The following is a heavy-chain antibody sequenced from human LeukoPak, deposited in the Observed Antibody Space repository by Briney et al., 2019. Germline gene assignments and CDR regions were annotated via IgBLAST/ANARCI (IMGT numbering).Heavy chain of an antibody. CDR3: AKDLLGATDPIDFDY. CDR2: ISGSGHDI. V-gene: IGHV3-11*04. Sequence: GGSLRLSCAASGFTFSDSYMTWVRQAPGKGVEWVAYISGSGHDINYSDSVKGRFTISRDNAKNSLYLQMSSLRAEDTAVYYCAKDLLGATDPIDFDYWGRGTLVTVSS. D-gene: IGHD1-26*01. J-gene: IGHJ4*02. CDR1: GFTFSDSY.